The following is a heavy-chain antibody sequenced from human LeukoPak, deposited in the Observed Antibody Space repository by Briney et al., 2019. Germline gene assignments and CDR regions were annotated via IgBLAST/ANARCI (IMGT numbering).Heavy chain of an antibody. CDR3: AKGIGQQLAFDY. CDR1: GFTFDDYA. V-gene: IGHV3-23*01. J-gene: IGHJ4*02. D-gene: IGHD6-13*01. CDR2: ISGSGGST. Sequence: GRSLRLSCAASGFTFDDYAMHWVRQAPGKGLEWVSAISGSGGSTYYADSVKGRFTISRDNSKNTLYLQMNSLRAEDTAVYYCAKGIGQQLAFDYWGQGTLVTVSS.